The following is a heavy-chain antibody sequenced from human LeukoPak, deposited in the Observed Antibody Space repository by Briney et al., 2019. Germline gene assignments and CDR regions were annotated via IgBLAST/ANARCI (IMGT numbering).Heavy chain of an antibody. CDR2: ISGSGGST. V-gene: IGHV3-23*01. Sequence: GSLRLSCAASGFTFSSYAMSWVRQAPGKGLEWVSAISGSGGSTYYADSVKGRFTISRDNSKNTLYLQMNSLRAEDTAVYYCAKKLRGSYYFDYWGQGTLVTVSS. CDR3: AKKLRGSYYFDY. D-gene: IGHD1-26*01. J-gene: IGHJ4*02. CDR1: GFTFSSYA.